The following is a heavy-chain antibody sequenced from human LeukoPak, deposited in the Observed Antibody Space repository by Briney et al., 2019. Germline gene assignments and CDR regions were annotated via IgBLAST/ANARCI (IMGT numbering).Heavy chain of an antibody. Sequence: GRSLRLSCAASGFTFSSYGMHWVRQAPGKGLVWWAGIWYDGSNKYYADSVKGRFTISRDNSKNTLYLQMNSLSAEDTAVYYCARGHLVPQVVVIGGYYYYYGMDVWGQGTTVTVSS. CDR1: GFTFSSYG. CDR2: IWYDGSNK. D-gene: IGHD3-22*01. J-gene: IGHJ6*02. CDR3: ARGHLVPQVVVIGGYYYYYGMDV. V-gene: IGHV3-33*01.